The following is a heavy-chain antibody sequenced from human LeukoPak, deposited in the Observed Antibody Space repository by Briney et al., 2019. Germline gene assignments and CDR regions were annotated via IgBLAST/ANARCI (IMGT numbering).Heavy chain of an antibody. CDR1: GGSFSGYY. V-gene: IGHV4-34*01. D-gene: IGHD3-16*01. J-gene: IGHJ6*02. CDR3: ARGPTSFILYYGMDV. CDR2: INHSGST. Sequence: KTSETLSLTCAVYGGSFSGYYWSWIRQPPGKGLEWIGEINHSGSTNYSPSLKSRVTISVDTSKNQFSLKLSSVTAADTAVYYCARGPTSFILYYGMDVWGQGTTVTVSS.